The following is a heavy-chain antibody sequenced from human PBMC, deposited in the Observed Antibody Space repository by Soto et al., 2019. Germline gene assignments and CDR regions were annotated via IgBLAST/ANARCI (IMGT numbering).Heavy chain of an antibody. J-gene: IGHJ6*02. CDR2: ISAYNGNT. Sequence: ASVKVSCKASGYTFTSYGISWVRQAPGQGLEWKGWISAYNGNTNYAQKLQGRVTMTTDTSTSTAYMELRSLRSDDTAVYYCASFSYGYYYYGMDVWGQGTTGTVSS. CDR3: ASFSYGYYYYGMDV. V-gene: IGHV1-18*01. CDR1: GYTFTSYG. D-gene: IGHD5-18*01.